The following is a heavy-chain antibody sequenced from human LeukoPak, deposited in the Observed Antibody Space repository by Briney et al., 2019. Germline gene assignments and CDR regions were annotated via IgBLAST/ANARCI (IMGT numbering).Heavy chain of an antibody. CDR2: ISDSGVST. J-gene: IGHJ4*02. Sequence: GGSLRLSCAASGFTFSSYVMNWVRQAPGKGLEWVSAISDSGVSTYYADSVKGRFTMSRDNSKNMLYLQMNSLTAEDTAVYYCVRAITMIVVVDFNYWGQGTLVTVSS. CDR1: GFTFSSYV. V-gene: IGHV3-23*01. D-gene: IGHD3-22*01. CDR3: VRAITMIVVVDFNY.